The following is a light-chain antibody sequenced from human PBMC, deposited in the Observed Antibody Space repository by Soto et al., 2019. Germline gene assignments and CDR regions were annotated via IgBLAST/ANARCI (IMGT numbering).Light chain of an antibody. V-gene: IGKV3-15*01. Sequence: EIVMTQSPATLSVSPGERVTLSCRASQSVSVNLAWYQQKPGQAPRLLIYGTSTRATDVPARFSGSGSGTEFTLTINSLQSEYFAVYYCQQYNDWPRPTFGHGTEVDIK. J-gene: IGKJ1*01. CDR1: QSVSVN. CDR2: GTS. CDR3: QQYNDWPRPT.